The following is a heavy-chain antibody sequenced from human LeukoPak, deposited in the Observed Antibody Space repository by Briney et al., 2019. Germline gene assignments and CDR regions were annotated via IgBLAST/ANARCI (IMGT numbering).Heavy chain of an antibody. CDR2: ISYDGSNK. CDR1: GFTFSSYG. Sequence: GGSLRLSCAASGFTFSSYGMHWVRQAPGKGLEWVAVISYDGSNKYYADSVKGRFTISRDNSKNTLYLQMNSLRAEDTAVYYCAKGDETYYDILTGYPQVDYRGQGTLVTVSS. V-gene: IGHV3-30*18. CDR3: AKGDETYYDILTGYPQVDY. D-gene: IGHD3-9*01. J-gene: IGHJ4*02.